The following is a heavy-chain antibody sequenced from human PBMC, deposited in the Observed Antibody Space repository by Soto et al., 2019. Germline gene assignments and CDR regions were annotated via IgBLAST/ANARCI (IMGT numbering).Heavy chain of an antibody. J-gene: IGHJ6*02. CDR2: IWYDGSNK. CDR1: GFTFSSYG. V-gene: IGHV3-33*01. CDR3: ARGRQGYGMDV. Sequence: QVQLVESGGGVVQPGRSLRLSCAASGFTFSSYGMHWVRQAPGKGLEWVAVIWYDGSNKYYADSVKGRFTISRDNSKNTLYLQMNSLRAEDTAVYYCARGRQGYGMDVWGQGTTVTVSS.